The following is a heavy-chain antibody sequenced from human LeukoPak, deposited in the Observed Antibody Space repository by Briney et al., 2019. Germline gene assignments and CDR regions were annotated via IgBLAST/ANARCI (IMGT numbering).Heavy chain of an antibody. V-gene: IGHV1-69*04. CDR3: ASGEGLAAAGTFDY. CDR2: IIPILGIA. J-gene: IGHJ4*02. D-gene: IGHD6-13*01. Sequence: EASVKVSCKASGGTFSSYAISWVRQAPGQGLEWTGRIIPILGIANYAQKFQGRVTITADESTSTAYMELSSLRSEDTAVYYCASGEGLAAAGTFDYWGQGTLVTVSS. CDR1: GGTFSSYA.